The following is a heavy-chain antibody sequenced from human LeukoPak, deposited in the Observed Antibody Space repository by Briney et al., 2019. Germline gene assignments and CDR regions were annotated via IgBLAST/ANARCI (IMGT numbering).Heavy chain of an antibody. CDR2: ITGSGGST. CDR1: EFTFSSYG. CDR3: AKANRNYYGMDV. J-gene: IGHJ6*02. Sequence: GGSLRLSFAAPEFTFSSYGMMWFRQAPGRGLEWVSAITGSGGSTYYADSVKGRWTIARDNSKTTVYLQMHSLRAEDTALYYCAKANRNYYGMDVWGQGTTVTVSS. V-gene: IGHV3-23*01. D-gene: IGHD2/OR15-2a*01.